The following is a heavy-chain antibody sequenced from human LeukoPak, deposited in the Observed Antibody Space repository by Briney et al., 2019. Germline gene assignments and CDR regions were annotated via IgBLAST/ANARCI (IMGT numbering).Heavy chain of an antibody. CDR2: IGTSSAYI. Sequence: GRSLRLSCVASGFTYSNYNMEWVRQAPGKGLEWVSSIGTSSAYIYYADSVRGRFTISRDNVKNSVFLQMNSLRAEDTAVYYCARLLGTGLGKYYFDYWGQGTLVIVSS. CDR1: GFTYSNYN. V-gene: IGHV3-21*01. J-gene: IGHJ4*02. CDR3: ARLLGTGLGKYYFDY. D-gene: IGHD3-10*01.